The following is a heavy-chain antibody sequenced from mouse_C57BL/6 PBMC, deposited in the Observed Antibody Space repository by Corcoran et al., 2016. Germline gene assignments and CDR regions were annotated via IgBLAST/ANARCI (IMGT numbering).Heavy chain of an antibody. J-gene: IGHJ3*01. D-gene: IGHD2-2*01. CDR3: ARERVGLPFAY. CDR2: INPNNGGT. Sequence: EVQLQQSGPELVKPGASVKISCKASGYTFTDYYMNWVKQSHGKSLEWIGDINPNNGGTSYNQKFKGKATLTVDKSSSTAYMELRSLTSEDSAVYYCARERVGLPFAYWGQGTLVTVSA. CDR1: GYTFTDYY. V-gene: IGHV1-26*01.